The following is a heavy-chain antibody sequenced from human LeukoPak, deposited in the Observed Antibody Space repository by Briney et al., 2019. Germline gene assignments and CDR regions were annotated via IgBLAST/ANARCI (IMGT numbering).Heavy chain of an antibody. Sequence: GGSLRLSCAASGFTFSGYEMNWVRQAPGKGLEWGSYISSSGSTIYYADSGKARFTISRDNAKNSLYLQMNSLRAEDTAVYYCARASYYDILTGYYHPYGMDVWGQGTTVTVS. CDR3: ARASYYDILTGYYHPYGMDV. V-gene: IGHV3-48*03. D-gene: IGHD3-9*01. CDR1: GFTFSGYE. J-gene: IGHJ6*02. CDR2: ISSSGSTI.